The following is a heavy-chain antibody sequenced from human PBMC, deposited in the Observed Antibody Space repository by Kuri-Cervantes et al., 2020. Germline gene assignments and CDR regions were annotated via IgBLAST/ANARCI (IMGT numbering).Heavy chain of an antibody. Sequence: LSLTCAASGSTFTTYSMNWVRQAPGKGLEWVSSISGSSGYIYYADSLKGRFTISRDNAKNSLYLQINSLRAEDTAVYYCAKVRVWFGAIDYWGQGTLVTVSS. CDR3: AKVRVWFGAIDY. V-gene: IGHV3-21*04. D-gene: IGHD3-10*01. CDR2: ISGSSGYI. J-gene: IGHJ4*02. CDR1: GSTFTTYS.